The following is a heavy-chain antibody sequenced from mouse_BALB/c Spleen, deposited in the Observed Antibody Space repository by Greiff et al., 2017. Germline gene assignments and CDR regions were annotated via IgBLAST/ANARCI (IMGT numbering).Heavy chain of an antibody. Sequence: VQLQQSGPELVMPGASVKFSCTGSGYTFTDFAMHWVQQSPAKSLEWIGVISISYDNTNYNQKFKSKATITVDKSSSTANMELAKLTSEDSAIYYCARSITTKAMDYWGQGTSVTVSS. J-gene: IGHJ4*01. CDR2: ISISYDNT. V-gene: IGHV1-67*01. CDR1: GYTFTDFA. CDR3: ARSITTKAMDY. D-gene: IGHD1-1*01.